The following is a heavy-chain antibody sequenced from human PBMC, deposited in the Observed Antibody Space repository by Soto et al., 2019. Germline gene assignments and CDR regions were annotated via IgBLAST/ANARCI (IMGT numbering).Heavy chain of an antibody. Sequence: EVQVVESGGGLVQPGGSLRLSCSFTFSMYSMNWVRQAPGKGLEWVASISSGGDYIKYADSVKGRFTISRDNAKNSVSLQMNSLRVEDTAIYFCTRDQGGSYDSWFDPWGQGTLVTVSS. CDR3: TRDQGGSYDSWFDP. J-gene: IGHJ5*02. CDR2: ISSGGDYI. V-gene: IGHV3-21*01. CDR1: FTFSMYS. D-gene: IGHD1-26*01.